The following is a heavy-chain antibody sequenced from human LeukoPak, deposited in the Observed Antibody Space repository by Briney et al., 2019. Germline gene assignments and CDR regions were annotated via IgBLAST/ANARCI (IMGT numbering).Heavy chain of an antibody. J-gene: IGHJ4*02. CDR2: ISGSGGST. D-gene: IGHD6-6*01. Sequence: GGSLRLSCAASGFTFSSYSMRWVRQAPGKGLEWVSDISGSGGSTYYADSVKGRFTISRDNSKNTLYLQMNSLRAEDTAVCHCPKNVVPLTWSSAYGYWGQGTLVTVSS. CDR1: GFTFSSYS. CDR3: PKNVVPLTWSSAYGY. V-gene: IGHV3-23*01.